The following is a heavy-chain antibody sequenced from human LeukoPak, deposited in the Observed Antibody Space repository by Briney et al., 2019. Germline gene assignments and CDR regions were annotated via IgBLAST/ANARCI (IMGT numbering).Heavy chain of an antibody. D-gene: IGHD5-18*01. CDR3: ARGYSYGRPEDY. CDR2: INWNGGST. Sequence: GGSLRLSCAASGFTFDDYGMSWARQAPGKGLEWVSGINWNGGSTGYADSVKGRFTISRDNAKNSLYLQMSSLRAEDTALYYCARGYSYGRPEDYWGQGTLVTVSS. CDR1: GFTFDDYG. V-gene: IGHV3-20*04. J-gene: IGHJ4*02.